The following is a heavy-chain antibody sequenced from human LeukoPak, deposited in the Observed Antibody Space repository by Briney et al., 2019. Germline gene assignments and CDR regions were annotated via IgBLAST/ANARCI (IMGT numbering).Heavy chain of an antibody. J-gene: IGHJ4*02. D-gene: IGHD6-13*01. CDR1: GGSISSYY. CDR3: ARGSGQQPLDFDY. V-gene: IGHV4-59*08. Sequence: SETLSLTCTVSGGSISSYYWSWIRQPPGKGLEWIGYIYYSGSTNCNPSLKSRVTISVDTSKNQFSLKLSSVTAADTAVYYCARGSGQQPLDFDYWGQGTLVTVSS. CDR2: IYYSGST.